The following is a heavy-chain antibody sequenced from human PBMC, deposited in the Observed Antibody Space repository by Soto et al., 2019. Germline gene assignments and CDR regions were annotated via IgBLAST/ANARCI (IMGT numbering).Heavy chain of an antibody. D-gene: IGHD6-13*01. Sequence: GGSLRLSCGASGFTFSSYAMIWVGRAPGKGLEWVSAISGSGGSTYYADSVKGRFTISRDNSKNTLYLQMNSLRAEDTAVYYCAKGDSSSWYMDYYYYGMDVWGQGTTVTVSS. V-gene: IGHV3-23*01. J-gene: IGHJ6*02. CDR3: AKGDSSSWYMDYYYYGMDV. CDR1: GFTFSSYA. CDR2: ISGSGGST.